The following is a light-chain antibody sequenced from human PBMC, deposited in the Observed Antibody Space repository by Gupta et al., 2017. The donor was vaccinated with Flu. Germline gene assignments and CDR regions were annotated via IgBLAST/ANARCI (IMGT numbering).Light chain of an antibody. J-gene: IGLJ1*01. CDR3: QSYDRSSHFV. CDR2: ENN. V-gene: IGLV6-57*01. Sequence: NFMLAQPHSVSESPGKTVTVSCTRRSGSIATNSVQGFQQRPGASPTIVIYENNRRPSGVPGRFSGSIDSSSNSASLTISGLQTEDEADYYCQSYDRSSHFVFGGGTRVTVL. CDR1: SGSIATNS.